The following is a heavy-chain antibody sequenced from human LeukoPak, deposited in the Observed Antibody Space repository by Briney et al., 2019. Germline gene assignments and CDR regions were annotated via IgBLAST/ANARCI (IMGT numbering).Heavy chain of an antibody. CDR1: GGSISSYY. V-gene: IGHV4-4*07. D-gene: IGHD3-22*01. J-gene: IGHJ4*02. CDR2: ISTSGST. CDR3: ARVRYSDSSVLTRKRSYYFDY. Sequence: SSETLSLTCTVSGGSISSYYWSWIRQPAGKGLESIGHISTSGSTNYNPSLKSRVTMSVDTSKNQFSLKLSSVTAADTAVYYCARVRYSDSSVLTRKRSYYFDYWGQGTLVTVSS.